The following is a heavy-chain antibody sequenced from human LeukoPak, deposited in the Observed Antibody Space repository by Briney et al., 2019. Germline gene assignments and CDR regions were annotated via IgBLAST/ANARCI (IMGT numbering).Heavy chain of an antibody. CDR2: IYYSGST. CDR1: GGSISSHY. CDR3: ARGMVRGVMDY. J-gene: IGHJ4*02. V-gene: IGHV4-59*11. D-gene: IGHD3-10*01. Sequence: SETLSLTCTVSGGSISSHYWSWIRQPPGKGLEWIGYIYYSGSTNYNPSLKSQVTISVDTSKNQFSLKLSSVTAADTAVYYCARGMVRGVMDYWGQGTLDTVSS.